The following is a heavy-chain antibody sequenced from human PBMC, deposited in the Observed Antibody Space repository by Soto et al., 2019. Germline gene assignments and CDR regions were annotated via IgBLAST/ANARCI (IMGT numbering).Heavy chain of an antibody. CDR2: MCGFSPYT. CDR1: GGTFKTYT. V-gene: IGHV3-21*01. CDR3: AXDPGYDAHDSYYNVMDL. D-gene: IGHD3-3*01. J-gene: IGHJ6*02. Sequence: PWGSLRLSCISSGGTFKTYTMNWCLQTPGKGREWVSGMCGFSPYTFSAESVQVRFTIYRDNAQYSLYLKMNSPTAEDTVVYYCAXDPGYDAHDSYYNVMDLWGQGTPVTVSS.